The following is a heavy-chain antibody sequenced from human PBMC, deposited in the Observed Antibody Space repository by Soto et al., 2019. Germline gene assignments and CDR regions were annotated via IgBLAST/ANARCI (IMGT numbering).Heavy chain of an antibody. V-gene: IGHV3-15*01. CDR1: GFTFSNAW. CDR3: KTDPQQWVWCGEQKEAVNWFDP. CDR2: IKGKTDGGTT. D-gene: IGHD3-10*01. Sequence: PGGSLRLSCAASGFTFSNAWMSWVRQAPGKGMEWVGRIKGKTDGGTTDYAAPVKGRFTISRDDSKNTLYLQMNSLKSEDTAVYYCKTDPQQWVWCGEQKEAVNWFDPWGQGTLVTVSS. J-gene: IGHJ5*02.